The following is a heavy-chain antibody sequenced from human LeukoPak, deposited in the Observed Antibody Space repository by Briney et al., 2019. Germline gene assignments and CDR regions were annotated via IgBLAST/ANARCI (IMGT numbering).Heavy chain of an antibody. CDR1: GGTFSSYA. Sequence: GASVKVSCKASGGTFSSYAISWVRQAPGQGLEWMGRIIPILGIANYAQKFQGRVTITADKSTSTAYMELSSLRSEDTAVYYCATSNGYYYYGTDVRGQGTTVTVSS. CDR3: ATSNGYYYYGTDV. J-gene: IGHJ6*02. CDR2: IIPILGIA. V-gene: IGHV1-69*04. D-gene: IGHD4-11*01.